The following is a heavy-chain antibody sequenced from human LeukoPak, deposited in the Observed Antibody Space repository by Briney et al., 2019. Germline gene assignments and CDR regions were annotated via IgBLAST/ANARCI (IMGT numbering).Heavy chain of an antibody. J-gene: IGHJ4*02. Sequence: GGSLRLSCTASGFTFSSYEMNWVRQAPGKGLEWVSYISSSGSTIYYADSVKGRFTISRDNAKNSLYLQMNSLRAEDTAVYYCARDRIPYYYDSSGPYPDYWGQGTLVTVSS. D-gene: IGHD3-22*01. CDR1: GFTFSSYE. CDR3: ARDRIPYYYDSSGPYPDY. CDR2: ISSSGSTI. V-gene: IGHV3-48*03.